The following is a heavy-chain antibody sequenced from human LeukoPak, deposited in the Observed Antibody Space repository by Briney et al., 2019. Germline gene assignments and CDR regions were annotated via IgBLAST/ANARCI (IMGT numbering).Heavy chain of an antibody. J-gene: IGHJ4*02. Sequence: GGSLRLPCAASGFTFSDHPMNWVRQAPGEGLEWVSYISGGSDSIYYADSVKGRFTISRDNAKNSLYLQMNSLRDEDTAVYFCARDRPPVGAIDYWGQGTLVTVSS. CDR3: ARDRPPVGAIDY. CDR2: ISGGSDSI. CDR1: GFTFSDHP. V-gene: IGHV3-48*02. D-gene: IGHD1-26*01.